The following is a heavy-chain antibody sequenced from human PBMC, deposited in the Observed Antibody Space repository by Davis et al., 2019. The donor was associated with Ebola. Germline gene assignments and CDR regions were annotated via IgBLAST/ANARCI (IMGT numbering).Heavy chain of an antibody. CDR2: IFYDGST. CDR1: GGSISRSPYY. Sequence: PSETLSLTCTVSGGSISRSPYYWGWIRQPPGKGLEWIGSIFYDGSTYYNPSLKGRVTISVDTSNNQFSLKLYSVTAADTAVYYCARDATVTQGGAWGQGTLVTVSS. D-gene: IGHD4-17*01. J-gene: IGHJ4*02. V-gene: IGHV4-39*02. CDR3: ARDATVTQGGA.